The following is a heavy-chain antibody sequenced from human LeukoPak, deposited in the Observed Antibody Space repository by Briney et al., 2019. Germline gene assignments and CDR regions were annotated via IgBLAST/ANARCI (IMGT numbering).Heavy chain of an antibody. V-gene: IGHV3-23*01. CDR2: ISGSGGRT. Sequence: GGSLRLSCAASGFTFNNYAMSWVRQAPGKGLEWVSGISGSGGRTFYADSVKGRFSISRDNSKNTLYLQMNGLRAEDTAVYYCGKAPPYSGSYSVDYWGQGTLVTVSS. CDR3: GKAPPYSGSYSVDY. J-gene: IGHJ4*02. D-gene: IGHD1-26*01. CDR1: GFTFNNYA.